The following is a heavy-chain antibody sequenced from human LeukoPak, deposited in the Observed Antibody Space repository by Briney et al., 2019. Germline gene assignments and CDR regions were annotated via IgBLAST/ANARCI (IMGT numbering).Heavy chain of an antibody. J-gene: IGHJ6*03. CDR2: FHYSGST. D-gene: IGHD6-6*01. Sequence: SETLSLTCTVSGGSISSYYWSWIRRPPGKGLEWIGYFHYSGSTNYNPSLKSRVTISVDTSKNQFSLKLSSVTAADTAVYYCARTAARYYMDVWGKGTTVTVSS. V-gene: IGHV4-59*01. CDR1: GGSISSYY. CDR3: ARTAARYYMDV.